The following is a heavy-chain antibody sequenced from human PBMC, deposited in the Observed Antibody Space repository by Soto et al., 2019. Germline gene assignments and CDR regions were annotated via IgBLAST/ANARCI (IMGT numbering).Heavy chain of an antibody. CDR3: AKDGDRSSLCYCSYGSEV. J-gene: IGHJ6*03. D-gene: IGHD6-13*01. V-gene: IGHV3-23*01. Sequence: PGKGLEWVSAISGSGGSTYYADSVKGRFTISRDNSKNTLYLQMNSLRAEDTAVYYCAKDGDRSSLCYCSYGSEVWGKGTTVIVSS. CDR2: ISGSGGST.